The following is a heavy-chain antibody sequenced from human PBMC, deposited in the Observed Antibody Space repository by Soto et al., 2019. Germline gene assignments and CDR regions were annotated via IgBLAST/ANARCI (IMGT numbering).Heavy chain of an antibody. D-gene: IGHD2-8*01. CDR2: ISAYNGNT. CDR1: GYTFTSYG. V-gene: IGHV1-18*04. J-gene: IGHJ4*02. Sequence: ASVKVSCKASGYTFTSYGISWVRQAPGQGLEWMGWISAYNGNTNYARKLQGRVTMTIDTSTRTAYMELRSLRSDDTAVYYCARNKLGYCTNCVCFDSDYWRQLTLFTASS. CDR3: ARNKLGYCTNCVCFDSDY.